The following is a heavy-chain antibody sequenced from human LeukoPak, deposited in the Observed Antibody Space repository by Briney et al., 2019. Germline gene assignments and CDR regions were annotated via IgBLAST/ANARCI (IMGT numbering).Heavy chain of an antibody. J-gene: IGHJ4*02. CDR2: IYYSGST. CDR1: GGSISSGDYY. Sequence: SETLSLTCTVSGGSISSGDYYWSWIRQPPGKGLEWIGYIYYSGSTYYNPSLKSRVTISVDTSKNQFSLKLSSVIAADTAVYYCARSSGWYYFDYWGQGTLGTVSS. CDR3: ARSSGWYYFDY. D-gene: IGHD6-19*01. V-gene: IGHV4-30-4*01.